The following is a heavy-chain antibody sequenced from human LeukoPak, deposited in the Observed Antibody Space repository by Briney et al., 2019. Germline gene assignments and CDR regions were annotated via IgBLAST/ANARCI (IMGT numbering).Heavy chain of an antibody. CDR3: TTDAMVRGGDY. Sequence: PGGSLRLSCAASGFTFSNAWMSWVRQAPGKGLEWVGRIKSKTDGGTTDYAAPVKGRFTIPRDDSKNTLYLQMNSLKTEDTAVYYCTTDAMVRGGDYWGQGPLVTVSS. CDR1: GFTFSNAW. J-gene: IGHJ1*01. CDR2: IKSKTDGGTT. V-gene: IGHV3-15*01. D-gene: IGHD3-10*01.